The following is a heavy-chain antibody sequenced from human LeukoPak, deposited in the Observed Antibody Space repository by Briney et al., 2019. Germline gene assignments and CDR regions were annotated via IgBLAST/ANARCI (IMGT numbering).Heavy chain of an antibody. CDR3: ARARGFRGADSGWYWGFDP. J-gene: IGHJ5*02. V-gene: IGHV4-59*01. CDR1: GGSISSYY. Sequence: SETLSLTCTVSGGSISSYYWSWIRQPPGKGLEWIGYIYYSGSTNYNPSLKSRVTISVDTSKNQFSLKLSSVTAADTAVYYCARARGFRGADSGWYWGFDPWGQGTLVTVSS. D-gene: IGHD6-19*01. CDR2: IYYSGST.